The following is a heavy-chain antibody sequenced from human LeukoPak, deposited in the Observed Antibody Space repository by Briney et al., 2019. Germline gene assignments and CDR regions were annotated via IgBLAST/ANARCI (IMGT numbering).Heavy chain of an antibody. CDR2: IYYSGST. CDR1: GGSISSSSYY. CDR3: ARLVAARWDY. Sequence: SETLSLTCTVSGGSISSSSYYWGWIRQPPGKGLEWIGSIYYSGSTYYNPSLKSRVTISVDTSKNQFSLKLSSVTAADTAVYYRARLVAARWDYWGQGTLVTVSS. J-gene: IGHJ4*02. V-gene: IGHV4-39*01. D-gene: IGHD6-6*01.